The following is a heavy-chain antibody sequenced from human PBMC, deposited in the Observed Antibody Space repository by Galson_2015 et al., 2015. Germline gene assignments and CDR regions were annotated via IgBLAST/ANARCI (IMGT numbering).Heavy chain of an antibody. V-gene: IGHV3-9*01. CDR3: AKGGGGVLVAYAMGFDY. CDR1: GFTFDDYA. CDR2: ISWNSGSI. Sequence: SLRLSCAASGFTFDDYAMHWVRQAPGKGLEWVSGISWNSGSIGYADSVKGRFTISRDNAKNSLYPQMNSLRAEDTALYYCAKGGGGVLVAYAMGFDYWGQGTLVTVSS. D-gene: IGHD2-8*02. J-gene: IGHJ4*02.